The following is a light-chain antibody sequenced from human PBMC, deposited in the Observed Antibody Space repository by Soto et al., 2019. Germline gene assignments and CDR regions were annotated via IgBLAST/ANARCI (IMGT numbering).Light chain of an antibody. J-gene: IGLJ1*01. V-gene: IGLV2-14*01. CDR3: SPYTSSSTPYV. Sequence: QSALSQPASVSGSPGQSITISCTGTSSDVGGFEYVSWYQHQPGKAPKLMIYEVSNRPSGVSNRFSGSKSGNTASLTISGLQAEDEADYYCSPYTSSSTPYVFGTGTKLTVL. CDR2: EVS. CDR1: SSDVGGFEY.